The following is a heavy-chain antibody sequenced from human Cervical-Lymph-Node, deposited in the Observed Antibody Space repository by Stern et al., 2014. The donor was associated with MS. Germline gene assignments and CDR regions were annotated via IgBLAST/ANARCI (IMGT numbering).Heavy chain of an antibody. CDR2: INPVNSTA. V-gene: IGHV1-69*01. J-gene: IGHJ6*02. D-gene: IGHD2-15*01. CDR1: GGTFNVYA. CDR3: ARGGRHANNFGLDV. Sequence: QVQLVQSGAEVKKPGSSVKVSCKASGGTFNVYAINWLRQAPGQGLEWMGGINPVNSTANYAQNFQGRVTITADASTTTSSMQLSSLRSDDAAVYYCARGGRHANNFGLDVWGQGTTVTVSS.